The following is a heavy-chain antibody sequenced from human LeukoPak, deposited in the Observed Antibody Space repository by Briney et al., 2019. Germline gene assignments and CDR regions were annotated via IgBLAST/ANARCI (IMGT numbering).Heavy chain of an antibody. D-gene: IGHD2-15*01. CDR3: ATSDYSGAWFDP. Sequence: PSETLSLTCTVSGGSISGYYWSWIRQPPGKGLEWIGYIYYSGSTNYNPSLKSRVTISVDTSKNQFSLKVSSVTAADTAVYYCATSDYSGAWFDPWGQGTLVTVSS. V-gene: IGHV4-59*08. CDR2: IYYSGST. CDR1: GGSISGYY. J-gene: IGHJ5*02.